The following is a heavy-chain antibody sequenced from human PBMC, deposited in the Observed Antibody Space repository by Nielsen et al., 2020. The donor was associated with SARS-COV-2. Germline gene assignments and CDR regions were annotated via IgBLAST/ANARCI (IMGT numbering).Heavy chain of an antibody. CDR2: IYYSGST. J-gene: IGHJ4*02. CDR3: ARRLAYSSSSGDFDS. V-gene: IGHV4-30-4*01. D-gene: IGHD6-6*01. Sequence: SETLSLTCTVSGGSISSPAHYWSWIHQPPGKGLEWIGYIYYSGSTYFNPSLESRYTISVDTSKNQFSLKLSSVTAADTAVYYCARRLAYSSSSGDFDSWGQGTLVTVSS. CDR1: GGSISSPAHY.